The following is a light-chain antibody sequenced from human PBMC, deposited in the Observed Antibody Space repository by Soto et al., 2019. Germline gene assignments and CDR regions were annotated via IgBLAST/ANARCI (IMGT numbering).Light chain of an antibody. J-gene: IGKJ1*01. CDR3: QQTYNPPRT. Sequence: DIQMTQSPSSLSASVGDRVTITCRASQSINTYLNWYQQKPGKAPNLLISAASVLLSGVPSRFSGSGSGTDFTLTIRGLQPEDFATYYCQQTYNPPRTFGQGTKVEVK. CDR2: AAS. V-gene: IGKV1-39*01. CDR1: QSINTY.